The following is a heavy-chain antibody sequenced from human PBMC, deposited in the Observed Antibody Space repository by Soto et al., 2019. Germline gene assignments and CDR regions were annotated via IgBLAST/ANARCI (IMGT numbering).Heavy chain of an antibody. V-gene: IGHV1-69*01. CDR3: ARDNIVVVVAANYYYYGMDV. Sequence: QVQLVQSGAEVKKPGSSVKVSCKASGGTFSSYSINWVRQAPGQGLEWMGGIIPIFGTANYAQKFQGRVTITADESTSTAYMELSSLRSEDTAVYYCARDNIVVVVAANYYYYGMDVWGQGTTVTVSS. CDR2: IIPIFGTA. D-gene: IGHD2-15*01. CDR1: GGTFSSYS. J-gene: IGHJ6*02.